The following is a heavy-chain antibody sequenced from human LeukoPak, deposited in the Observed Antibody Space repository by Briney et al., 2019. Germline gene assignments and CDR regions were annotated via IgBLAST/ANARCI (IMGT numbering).Heavy chain of an antibody. CDR1: GYTFIIYG. CDR3: ARGKRRITMIVVVSQYGMDV. J-gene: IGHJ6*02. Sequence: ASVKVSCKASGYTFIIYGLTWVRQAPGQGLEWMGVINPSGGSTSYAQKFQGRVTMTRDTSTSTVYMELSSLRSEDTAVYYCARGKRRITMIVVVSQYGMDVWGQGTTVTVSS. D-gene: IGHD3-22*01. CDR2: INPSGGST. V-gene: IGHV1-46*01.